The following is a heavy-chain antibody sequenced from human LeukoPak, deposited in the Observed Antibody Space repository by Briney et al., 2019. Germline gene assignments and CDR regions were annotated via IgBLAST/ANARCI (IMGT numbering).Heavy chain of an antibody. J-gene: IGHJ4*02. CDR2: ISSSSSYI. CDR1: GFTFSSYS. D-gene: IGHD6-13*01. V-gene: IGHV3-21*01. CDR3: ARDSFIAAADFDY. Sequence: GGSLRLSCAASGFTFSSYSMNWVRQAPGKGLEWVSSISSSSSYIYYADSVKGRFTISRDNAKNSLYLQMNSLRAEDTAVYYCARDSFIAAADFDYWGQGTLVTVS.